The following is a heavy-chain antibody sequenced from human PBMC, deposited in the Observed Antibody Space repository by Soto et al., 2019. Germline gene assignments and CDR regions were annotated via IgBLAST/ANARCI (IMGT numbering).Heavy chain of an antibody. CDR3: AKSMTILGVDPFGP. D-gene: IGHD3-3*01. CDR1: GASIDTHY. V-gene: IGHV4-59*11. J-gene: IGHJ5*02. Sequence: SETLSLTCNVSGASIDTHYWGWIRQSPGKGLEWIGYIYHSRSTNYNPSLKSRVTISVDTSREQFSLKLKFVTAADTAICYCAKSMTILGVDPFGPWGQGTLVTVSS. CDR2: IYHSRST.